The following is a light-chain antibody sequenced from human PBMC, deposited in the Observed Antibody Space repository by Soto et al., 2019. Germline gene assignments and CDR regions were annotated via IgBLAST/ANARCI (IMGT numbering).Light chain of an antibody. CDR3: QQYDNWPSVT. CDR1: QSVGRS. V-gene: IGKV3-15*01. J-gene: IGKJ4*01. CDR2: GTS. Sequence: IVMTQSPATLSVSPGERAPLSCRASQSVGRSLAWYQQKPGQAPRLLIYGTSARATGIPATFSGSGAGTEFTLTISSLQSEDFAIYYCQQYDNWPSVTFGGGTKVDIK.